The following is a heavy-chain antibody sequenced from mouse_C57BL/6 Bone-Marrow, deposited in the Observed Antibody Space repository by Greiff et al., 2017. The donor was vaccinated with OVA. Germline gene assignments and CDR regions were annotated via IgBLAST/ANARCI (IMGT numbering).Heavy chain of an antibody. D-gene: IGHD1-1*01. CDR3: ARTTVVATRPGYFDV. V-gene: IGHV1-39*01. Sequence: EVKLQESGPELVKPGASVKISCKASGYSFTDYNMNWVKQSNGKSLEWIGVINPNYGTTSYNQKFKGKATLTVDQSSSTAYMQLNSLTSEDSAVYYCARTTVVATRPGYFDVWGTGTTVTVSS. J-gene: IGHJ1*03. CDR2: INPNYGTT. CDR1: GYSFTDYN.